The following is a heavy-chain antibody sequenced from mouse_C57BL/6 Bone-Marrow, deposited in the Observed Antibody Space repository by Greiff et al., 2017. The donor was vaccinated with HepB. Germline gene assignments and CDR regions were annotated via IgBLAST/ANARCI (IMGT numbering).Heavy chain of an antibody. V-gene: IGHV5-6*01. D-gene: IGHD2-13*01. CDR1: GFTFSSYG. CDR3: ATPYGEVFAY. Sequence: EVQRVESGGDLVKPGGSLKLSCAASGFTFSSYGMSWVRQTPDKRLEWVATISSGGSYTYYPDSVKGRFTISSDNAKNTLYLQMSSLKSEDTAMYYFATPYGEVFAYWGQGTLVTVSA. J-gene: IGHJ3*01. CDR2: ISSGGSYT.